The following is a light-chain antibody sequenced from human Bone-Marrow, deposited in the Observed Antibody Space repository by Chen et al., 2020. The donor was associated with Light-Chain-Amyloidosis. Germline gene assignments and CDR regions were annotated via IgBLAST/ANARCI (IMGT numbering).Light chain of an antibody. CDR2: GTS. J-gene: IGKJ1*01. CDR1: QSVHSIY. CDR3: QQYEAPPQT. V-gene: IGKV3-20*01. Sequence: EIVLTQTPSTLSLSPGDGATLSCRASQSVHSIYLAWYQQKPGQAPRVLIYGTSSRASGIPDRFSGSGSGTDFTLTISRLEPEDFAVYYCQQYEAPPQTFGQGTKVEI.